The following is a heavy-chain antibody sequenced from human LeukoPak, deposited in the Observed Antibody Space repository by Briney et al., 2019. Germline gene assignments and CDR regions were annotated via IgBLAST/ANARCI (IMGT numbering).Heavy chain of an antibody. CDR1: GFTSSSYS. Sequence: GGSLRLSCEGSGFTSSSYSMIWVRQAPGRGLEWVSSIRGVFTETRHADSLMGRFTISRDNAKKSLYLQRNSLRAEDTAVYYCARGHFGVVLDYWGQGTLVTVSS. D-gene: IGHD3-3*01. CDR2: IRGVFTET. V-gene: IGHV3-21*01. J-gene: IGHJ4*02. CDR3: ARGHFGVVLDY.